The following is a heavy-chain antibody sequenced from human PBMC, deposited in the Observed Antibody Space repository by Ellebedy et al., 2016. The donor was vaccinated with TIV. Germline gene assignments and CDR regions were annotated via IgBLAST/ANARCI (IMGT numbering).Heavy chain of an antibody. D-gene: IGHD2-15*01. CDR1: GFIFSDYY. J-gene: IGHJ4*02. CDR3: ARVEGYCSGGSCYSAHLFDY. V-gene: IGHV3-11*06. CDR2: ISSTSTYT. Sequence: GESLKISCAASGFIFSDYYMAWIRQAPGKGLEWVSSISSTSTYTDYADSVKGRFTISRDNAKNSLYLQMNSLRDEDTAVYYCARVEGYCSGGSCYSAHLFDYWGQGTLVTVSS.